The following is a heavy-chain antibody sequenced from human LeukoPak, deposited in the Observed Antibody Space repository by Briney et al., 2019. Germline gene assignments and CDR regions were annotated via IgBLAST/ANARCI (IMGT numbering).Heavy chain of an antibody. D-gene: IGHD5-24*01. Sequence: SETLSLTCTVSGGSTSSGGYYWSWIRQHPGKGLEWIGYIYYSGSTYYNPSLKSRVTISVDTSKNQFSLKLSSVTAADTAVYYCARLVREMATPRPDYWGQGTLVTVSS. CDR3: ARLVREMATPRPDY. V-gene: IGHV4-31*03. J-gene: IGHJ4*02. CDR2: IYYSGST. CDR1: GGSTSSGGYY.